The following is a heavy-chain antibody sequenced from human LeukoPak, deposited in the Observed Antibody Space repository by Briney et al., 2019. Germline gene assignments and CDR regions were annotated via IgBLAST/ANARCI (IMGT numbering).Heavy chain of an antibody. J-gene: IGHJ4*02. CDR2: INHSGTT. CDR1: GGSFSGYF. V-gene: IGHV4-34*01. CDR3: ARHQPPRVSYQADY. D-gene: IGHD1-26*01. Sequence: SETLSLTCAVYGGSFSGYFWSWIRQPPGKGLEWIGEINHSGTTNYNPSLKSRVTVSVDTSKNQFSLKLSSVTAADTAVYYCARHQPPRVSYQADYWGQGTLVTVSS.